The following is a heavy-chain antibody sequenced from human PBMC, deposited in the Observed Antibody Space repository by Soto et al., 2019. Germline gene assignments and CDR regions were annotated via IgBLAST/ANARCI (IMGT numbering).Heavy chain of an antibody. CDR3: ARGPRCINTSCSNDFYHFGLDV. CDR2: INHSGRT. D-gene: IGHD2-2*01. Sequence: SETLSLTCAVYGGSFSGYFWTWVRQAPGKGLEWIGEINHSGRTNTNPSLKSRISTSVDTSKNQFSLRLSSVTAADTAFYYCARGPRCINTSCSNDFYHFGLDVWGKGPSVTVSS. CDR1: GGSFSGYF. V-gene: IGHV4-34*01. J-gene: IGHJ6*04.